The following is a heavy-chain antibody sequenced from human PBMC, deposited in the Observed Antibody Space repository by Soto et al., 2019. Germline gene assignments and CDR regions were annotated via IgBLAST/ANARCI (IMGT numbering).Heavy chain of an antibody. V-gene: IGHV3-11*01. CDR2: ISSSGVSM. CDR1: GFTFSSSY. CDR3: ARGGFNYAS. J-gene: IGHJ1*01. D-gene: IGHD3-10*01. Sequence: QVQLLQSGGGLFKPGGSLRLACAASGFTFSSSYMSWIRQSPGKGLEWVSYISSSGVSMYYADSVKGRFTISRDNANNSLYLQMTSLRAEDTAVYYCARGGFNYASWGQGTLVTVSP.